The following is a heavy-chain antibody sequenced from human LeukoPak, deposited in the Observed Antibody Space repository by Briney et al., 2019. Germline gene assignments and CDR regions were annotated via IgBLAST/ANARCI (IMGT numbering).Heavy chain of an antibody. V-gene: IGHV3-21*03. CDR2: ISSSSSYI. D-gene: IGHD4-23*01. Sequence: PGGSLRLSCAASGFTFSSYSMNWVRQAPGKGLEWVSPISSSSSYIYYADSVKGRFTISRDNAKNSLYLQMNSLKTEDTAVYYCTTDPLRRVVTPLHWGQGTLVSVSS. CDR1: GFTFSSYS. J-gene: IGHJ1*01. CDR3: TTDPLRRVVTPLH.